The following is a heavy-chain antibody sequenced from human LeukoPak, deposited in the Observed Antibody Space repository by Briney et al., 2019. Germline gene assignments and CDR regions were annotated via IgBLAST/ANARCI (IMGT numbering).Heavy chain of an antibody. V-gene: IGHV3-23*01. CDR1: GFTFSSYA. J-gene: IGHJ4*02. CDR3: AKGFYSYRSGSYRYFEQ. D-gene: IGHD3-10*01. Sequence: GGSLRLSCAASGFTFSSYAMSWVRQAPGKGLAWVSAISRDGDSTYYADSVKGRFTISRDNSKNTVFLQMNSLRAEDTAVYYCAKGFYSYRSGSYRYFEQWGQGTLVTVSS. CDR2: ISRDGDST.